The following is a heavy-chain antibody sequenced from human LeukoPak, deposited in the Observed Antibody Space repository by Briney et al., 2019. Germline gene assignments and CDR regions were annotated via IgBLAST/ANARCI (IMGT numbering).Heavy chain of an antibody. CDR2: ISESGGRT. CDR3: SRYRSGYYLY. CDR1: GFTFSTYA. J-gene: IGHJ4*02. D-gene: IGHD3-3*01. V-gene: IGHV3-23*01. Sequence: PGGSLRLSCAASGFTFSTYAMTWVRQAPGKGPEWVSGISESGGRTYYADSVKGRFTISRDNSKNTLYLQMNSLRAEDTALYYCSRYRSGYYLYWGQGTLVTVSS.